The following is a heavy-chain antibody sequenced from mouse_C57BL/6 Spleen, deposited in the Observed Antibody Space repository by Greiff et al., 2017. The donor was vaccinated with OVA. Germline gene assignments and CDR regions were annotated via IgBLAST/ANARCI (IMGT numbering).Heavy chain of an antibody. CDR3: ARGYYGSSYDYAMDY. D-gene: IGHD1-1*01. Sequence: EVQLVESGGGLVKPGGSLKLSCAASGFTFSDYGMHWVRQAPEKGLEWVAYISSGSSTIYYADTVKGRFTISRDTAKNTLFLQMTSLRSEDTAMYYCARGYYGSSYDYAMDYWGQGTSVTVSS. CDR2: ISSGSSTI. J-gene: IGHJ4*01. V-gene: IGHV5-17*01. CDR1: GFTFSDYG.